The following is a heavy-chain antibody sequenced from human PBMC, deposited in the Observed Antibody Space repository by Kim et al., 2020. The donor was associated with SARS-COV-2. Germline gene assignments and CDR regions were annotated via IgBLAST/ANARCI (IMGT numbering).Heavy chain of an antibody. CDR1: GFTFSNAW. V-gene: IGHV3-15*01. D-gene: IGHD3-10*01. CDR3: TTDRRILWFGELPYYYCGMDV. CDR2: IKSKTDGGTT. J-gene: IGHJ6*02. Sequence: GGSLRLSCAASGFTFSNAWMSWVRQAPGKGLEWVGRIKSKTDGGTTDYAAPVKGRFTISRDDSKNTLYLQMNSLKTEDTAVYYCTTDRRILWFGELPYYYCGMDVWGQGTTVTVSS.